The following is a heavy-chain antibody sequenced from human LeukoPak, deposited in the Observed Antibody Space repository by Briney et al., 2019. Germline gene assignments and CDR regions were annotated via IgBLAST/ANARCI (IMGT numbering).Heavy chain of an antibody. D-gene: IGHD3-10*01. J-gene: IGHJ4*02. CDR1: GFTSSSFV. V-gene: IGHV3-48*02. CDR2: ISRGSSTR. Sequence: SLRLSCAASGFTSSSFVINWGRQAPGNGREWVSYISRGSSTRFYTDSGKCRFTISRHKANRSPYLQMSSLRDEDTAVYYCAKASVVRGPDYWGQGTLVTVSS. CDR3: AKASVVRGPDY.